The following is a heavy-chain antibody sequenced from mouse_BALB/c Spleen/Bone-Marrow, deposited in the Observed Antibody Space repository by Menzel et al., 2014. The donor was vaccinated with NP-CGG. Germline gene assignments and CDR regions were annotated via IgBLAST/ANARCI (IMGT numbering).Heavy chain of an antibody. J-gene: IGHJ2*01. CDR2: ITYDGSD. CDR3: ARRGYGYLDY. V-gene: IGHV3-6*02. Sequence: ESGPGLVKPSQSLSLTCSVTGYSITSGYYWNWTRQFPGNKLEWMGYITYDGSDNYNPSLKNRISITRDTSKNQFFLKLNSVTTEDTATYYCARRGYGYLDYWGQGTTLTVSS. D-gene: IGHD2-10*02. CDR1: GYSITSGYY.